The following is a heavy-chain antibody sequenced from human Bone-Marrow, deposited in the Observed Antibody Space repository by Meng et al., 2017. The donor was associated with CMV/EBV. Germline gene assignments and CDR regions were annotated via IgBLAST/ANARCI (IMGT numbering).Heavy chain of an antibody. Sequence: SGGSILSYSWSWIRQPAGKGLEWIGRIYTTGSTNYNPSLKSRVTMSVDTSKNQFSLKLSSVTAADTAVYYCASAFCSGGNCYYLDHWGQGTLVTVSS. CDR1: GGSILSYS. D-gene: IGHD2-15*01. V-gene: IGHV4-4*07. J-gene: IGHJ4*02. CDR3: ASAFCSGGNCYYLDH. CDR2: IYTTGST.